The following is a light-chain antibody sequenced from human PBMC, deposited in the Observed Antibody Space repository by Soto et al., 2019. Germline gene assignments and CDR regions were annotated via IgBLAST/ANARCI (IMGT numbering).Light chain of an antibody. Sequence: QFVLTQPPSASGTPRQRVTISCSGSSSNIGSNYVYWYQQLPGTAPKLLIYRNNQRPSGVPDRFSGSKSGTSASLAISGLRSEDEADYYCAAWDDSLSGYVFGTGTKVTVL. V-gene: IGLV1-47*01. CDR2: RNN. CDR3: AAWDDSLSGYV. CDR1: SSNIGSNY. J-gene: IGLJ1*01.